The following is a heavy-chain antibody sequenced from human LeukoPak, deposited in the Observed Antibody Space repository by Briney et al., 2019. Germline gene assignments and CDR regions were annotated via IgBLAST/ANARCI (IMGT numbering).Heavy chain of an antibody. CDR1: GFTVSSNY. Sequence: GGSLRLSCAASGFTVSSNYMSWVRQAPGEGLEWVSVIYSGGNTYYADSVKGRFTISKDNSKNTLYLQMNSLRAEDTAMYYCARLGPYYYDYRGQGTLVTVSS. J-gene: IGHJ4*02. V-gene: IGHV3-53*01. CDR2: IYSGGNT. D-gene: IGHD3-16*01. CDR3: ARLGPYYYDY.